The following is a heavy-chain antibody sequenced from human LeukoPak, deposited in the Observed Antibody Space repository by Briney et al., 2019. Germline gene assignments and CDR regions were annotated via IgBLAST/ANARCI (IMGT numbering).Heavy chain of an antibody. CDR1: GFTFGDYA. Sequence: GRSLRLSCTTSGFTFGDYAMSWVRQAPGKGLEWVGFIRSKAYGGTTEYAASVKGRFTISRDDSRRIVYLQMNSLKTEDTAVYYCTREGRGSDAFDYWGQGTLVTVSS. J-gene: IGHJ4*02. V-gene: IGHV3-49*04. D-gene: IGHD3-16*01. CDR3: TREGRGSDAFDY. CDR2: IRSKAYGGTT.